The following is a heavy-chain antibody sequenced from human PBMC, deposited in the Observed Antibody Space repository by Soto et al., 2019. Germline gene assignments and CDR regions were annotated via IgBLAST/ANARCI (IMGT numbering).Heavy chain of an antibody. Sequence: PSETLSLTCTVSGGSISSYYWSWIRQPPGKGLEWIGYIYYSGSTNYNPSLKSRVTISVDTSKNQFSLKLSSVTAADTAVYYCGRASSGWSGGDLDYYYYYGDVGGKG. CDR1: GGSISSYY. V-gene: IGHV4-59*08. CDR3: GRASSGWSGGDLDYYYYYGDV. J-gene: IGHJ6*03. CDR2: IYYSGST. D-gene: IGHD6-25*01.